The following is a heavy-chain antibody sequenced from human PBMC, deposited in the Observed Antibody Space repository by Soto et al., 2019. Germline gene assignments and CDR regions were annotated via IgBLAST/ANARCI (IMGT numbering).Heavy chain of an antibody. J-gene: IGHJ6*03. CDR3: ASLAAVDYGDYEDMDV. CDR1: GFTFSSYS. D-gene: IGHD4-17*01. Sequence: GGFLRLSCAASGFTFSSYSMNWVRQAPGKGLEWVSSISSSSSYIYYADSVKGRFTISRDNAKNSLYLQMNSLRAEDTAVYYCASLAAVDYGDYEDMDVWGKGTTVTVSS. V-gene: IGHV3-21*01. CDR2: ISSSSSYI.